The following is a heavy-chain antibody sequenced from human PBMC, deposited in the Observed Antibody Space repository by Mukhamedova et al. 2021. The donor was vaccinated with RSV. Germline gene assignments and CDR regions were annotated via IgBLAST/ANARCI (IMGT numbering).Heavy chain of an antibody. Sequence: GGTTDYAAPVKGRFTISRDDSKNTLYLQMNSLKTEDTAVYYCTTDTGGVLYYYYGMDVWGQGTTVTVSS. CDR3: TTDTGGVLYYYYGMDV. D-gene: IGHD7-27*01. CDR2: GGTT. V-gene: IGHV3-15*01. J-gene: IGHJ6*02.